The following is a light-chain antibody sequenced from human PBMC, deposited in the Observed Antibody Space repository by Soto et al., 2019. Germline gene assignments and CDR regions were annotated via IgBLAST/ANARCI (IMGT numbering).Light chain of an antibody. CDR3: QQYNNWPS. Sequence: EIVMTQSPATLSVSPGERATLSCRAGQSVSSNLAWYQQKPGQAPRLLIYGASIRATGIPARFSGSGSGTEFTLTISSLQSEDFAVYYCQQYNNWPSCGQGTKVEIK. CDR1: QSVSSN. CDR2: GAS. V-gene: IGKV3-15*01. J-gene: IGKJ1*01.